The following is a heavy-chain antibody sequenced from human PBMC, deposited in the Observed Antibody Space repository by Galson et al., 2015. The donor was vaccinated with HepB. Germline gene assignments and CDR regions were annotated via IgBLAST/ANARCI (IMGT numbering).Heavy chain of an antibody. CDR3: ARIAGGHYYMGV. CDR1: GFTFSSYA. D-gene: IGHD2-21*01. J-gene: IGHJ6*03. V-gene: IGHV3-23*01. CDR2: ISGSGGST. Sequence: SLRLSCAASGFTFSSYAMSWVRQAPGKGLEWVSAISGSGGSTYYADSVKGRFTISRDNSKNTLYLQMSSLRADDTAVYYCARIAGGHYYMGVWGKGTTVTVSS.